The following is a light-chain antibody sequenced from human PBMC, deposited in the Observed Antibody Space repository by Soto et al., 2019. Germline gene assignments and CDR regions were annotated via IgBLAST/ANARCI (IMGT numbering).Light chain of an antibody. V-gene: IGKV3-20*01. CDR1: QSVSNTY. CDR2: GAS. J-gene: IGKJ1*01. Sequence: ELVLTQSPGTLSLSPGEKATLSCRASQSVSNTYLAWYQQKPGQGPRLLLYGASNRATGVPDRFSGSGSGTDFTLAISRLEPEDFAVYYCQQHGSSVTFGQGTKVDIK. CDR3: QQHGSSVT.